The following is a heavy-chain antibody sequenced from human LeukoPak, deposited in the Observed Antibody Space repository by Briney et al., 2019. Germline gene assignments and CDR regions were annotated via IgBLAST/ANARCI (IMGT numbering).Heavy chain of an antibody. CDR2: ISSSGTI. V-gene: IGHV3-48*04. CDR3: ARGQGDFWSGYYYYYYMDV. D-gene: IGHD3-3*01. J-gene: IGHJ6*03. CDR1: GFTFSSYS. Sequence: LPGGSLRLSCAASGFTFSSYSMNWVRQAPGKGLEWVSYISSSGTIYNADSVTGRFTISRDNAKNSLYLQMNSLRAEDTALYYCARGQGDFWSGYYYYYYMDVWGKGTTVTVSS.